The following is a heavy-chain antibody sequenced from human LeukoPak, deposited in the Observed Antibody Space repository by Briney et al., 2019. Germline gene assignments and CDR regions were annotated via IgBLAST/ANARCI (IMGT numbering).Heavy chain of an antibody. V-gene: IGHV4-59*08. CDR2: IYGSGST. CDR3: ARHTWYNGYVRYFDL. D-gene: IGHD5-12*01. CDR1: GDSINRYY. J-gene: IGHJ2*01. Sequence: PSETLSLTCNVSGDSINRYYWSWIRQPPGKGLEWIGYIYGSGSTNYNPSLKSRVTISVDTSKNQFSLKLSSVTAADTAVYYCARHTWYNGYVRYFDLWGRGTLVTVSS.